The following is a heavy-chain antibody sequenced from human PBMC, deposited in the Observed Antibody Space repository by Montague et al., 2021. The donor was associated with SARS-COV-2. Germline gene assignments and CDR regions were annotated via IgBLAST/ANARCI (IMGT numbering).Heavy chain of an antibody. CDR2: ISMSETRT. V-gene: IGHV3-48*04. CDR3: ARVAGEHTAMAPDY. Sequence: SLRLSCAAAGFTFSRYSMNWVRQAPGKGLERISYISMSETRTQYADSVKGRFTISRDNARNSLYLQMRSLTGGDTAVYYCARVAGEHTAMAPDYWGQGTLDTVSS. D-gene: IGHD5-18*01. J-gene: IGHJ4*02. CDR1: GFTFSRYS.